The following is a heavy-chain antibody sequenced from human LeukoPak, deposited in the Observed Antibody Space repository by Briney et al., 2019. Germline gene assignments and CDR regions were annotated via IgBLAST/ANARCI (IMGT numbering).Heavy chain of an antibody. Sequence: PGGSLRLSCAASGFTFSSYAMSWVRQAPGKGLEWVSAISGSGGSTYYADSVKGRFTISRDKSKNTLYLQMNSLRAEDTAVYYCARTAFSITIEDYWGQGTLVTVSS. D-gene: IGHD3-3*01. V-gene: IGHV3-23*01. CDR2: ISGSGGST. CDR3: ARTAFSITIEDY. J-gene: IGHJ4*02. CDR1: GFTFSSYA.